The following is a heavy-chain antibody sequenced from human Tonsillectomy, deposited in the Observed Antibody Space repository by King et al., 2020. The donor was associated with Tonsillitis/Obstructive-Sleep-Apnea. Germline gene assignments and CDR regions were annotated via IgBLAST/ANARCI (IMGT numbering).Heavy chain of an antibody. J-gene: IGHJ4*02. CDR3: AKAMVQGIIITIFDY. V-gene: IGHV3-23*04. Sequence: VQLVESGGGLVQPGGSLRLSCAASGITFSSYAMSWVRQAPGKGLEWVSTISGGGGSTYYADSVKGRFTISRDNSKNTLYLPMNSLRAEDTAVYYCAKAMVQGIIITIFDYWGQGTLVTVSS. CDR1: GITFSSYA. CDR2: ISGGGGST. D-gene: IGHD3-10*01.